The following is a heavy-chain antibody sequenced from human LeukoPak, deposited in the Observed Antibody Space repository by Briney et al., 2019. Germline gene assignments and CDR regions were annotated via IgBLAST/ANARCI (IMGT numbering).Heavy chain of an antibody. CDR1: GGTFSSYA. Sequence: ASVKVSRKASGGTFSSYAISWVRQAPGQGLEWMGGIIPIFGTANYAQKFQGRVTLTADKSTSTAYMELSSLRAEDTAVYYCKYSSSSGSWYYMDVWGKGTTVTVSS. CDR3: KYSSSSGSWYYMDV. J-gene: IGHJ6*03. V-gene: IGHV1-69*06. CDR2: IIPIFGTA. D-gene: IGHD6-6*01.